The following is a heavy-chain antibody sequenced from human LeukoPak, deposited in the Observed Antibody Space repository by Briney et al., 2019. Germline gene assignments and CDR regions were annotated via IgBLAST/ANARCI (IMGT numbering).Heavy chain of an antibody. D-gene: IGHD2-2*01. CDR1: GGTFSSYT. Sequence: SVKVSCKASGGTFSSYTISWVRQAPGQGLEWMGRIIPILGIANYAQKFQGRVTITADKSTSTAYMKLSSLRSEDTAVYYCARVVPAAIGWFDPWGQGTLVTVSS. CDR3: ARVVPAAIGWFDP. CDR2: IIPILGIA. V-gene: IGHV1-69*02. J-gene: IGHJ5*02.